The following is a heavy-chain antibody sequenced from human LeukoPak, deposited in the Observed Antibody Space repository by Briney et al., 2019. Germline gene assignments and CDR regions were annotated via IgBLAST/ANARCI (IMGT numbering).Heavy chain of an antibody. CDR1: GGSFSSYY. Sequence: SETLSLTCAVYGGSFSSYYWGWIRQPPGKGLEWIGSIYYSGSTYYNPSLKSRVTISVDTSKNQFSLKLSSVTAADTAVYYCATFYGSGSSGLIDYWGQGTLVTVSS. CDR2: IYYSGST. J-gene: IGHJ4*02. D-gene: IGHD3-10*01. V-gene: IGHV4-39*01. CDR3: ATFYGSGSSGLIDY.